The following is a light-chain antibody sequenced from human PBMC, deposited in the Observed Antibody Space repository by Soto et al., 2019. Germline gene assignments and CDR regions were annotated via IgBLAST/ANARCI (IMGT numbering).Light chain of an antibody. CDR1: SSDVGGYNY. CDR2: EVS. CDR3: SSYASTSTLVL. V-gene: IGLV2-14*01. J-gene: IGLJ2*01. Sequence: QSALTQPASVSGSPGQSITISCTGTSSDVGGYNYVSWYQQHAGKAPKLMIYEVSHRPSGVSDRFSGSKSGNTASLTISGRLAEDEADYYCSSYASTSTLVLFGGGTKVTVL.